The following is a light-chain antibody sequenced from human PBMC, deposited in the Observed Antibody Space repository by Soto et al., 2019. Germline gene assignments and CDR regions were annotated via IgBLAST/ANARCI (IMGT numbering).Light chain of an antibody. V-gene: IGKV2-24*01. J-gene: IGKJ1*01. CDR1: QSLVRSDGNTY. CDR3: MQASQFPRT. CDR2: KIS. Sequence: DIVMTQTPLSSPVTLGQPASISCRSSQSLVRSDGNTYLSWLRQRPGQPPRVLIYKISNRFSGVPDRFSGSGAGTDSTLTISRVEAEDVGIYCCMQASQFPRTFGQGTKVDIK.